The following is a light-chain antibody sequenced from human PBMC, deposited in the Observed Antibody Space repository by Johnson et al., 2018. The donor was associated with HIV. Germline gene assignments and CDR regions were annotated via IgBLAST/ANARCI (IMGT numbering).Light chain of an antibody. Sequence: QSVLTQPPSVSAAPGQKVTISCSGTNSNIGTYYVSWYQHLPGTAPKLLIYDNNKRPSGIPDRFSGSKSGTSANLGITGLQTGDEADYYCGTWDSSMSSGGVFGTGTRVTVL. CDR2: DNN. J-gene: IGLJ1*01. CDR3: GTWDSSMSSGGV. CDR1: NSNIGTYY. V-gene: IGLV1-51*01.